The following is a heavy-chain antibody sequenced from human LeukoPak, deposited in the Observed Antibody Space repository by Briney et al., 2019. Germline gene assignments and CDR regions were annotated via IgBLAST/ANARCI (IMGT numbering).Heavy chain of an antibody. CDR3: AREEAVAGHDY. D-gene: IGHD6-19*01. CDR2: INAGNGNT. V-gene: IGHV1-3*01. CDR1: GYTFTSYA. J-gene: IGHJ4*02. Sequence: ASVKVSCKASGYTFTSYAMHWVRQAPGQRLEWMGWINAGNGNTKYSQKFQGRVTITRDTSASTAHMELSSLRSEDTAVYYCAREEAVAGHDYWGQGTLVTASS.